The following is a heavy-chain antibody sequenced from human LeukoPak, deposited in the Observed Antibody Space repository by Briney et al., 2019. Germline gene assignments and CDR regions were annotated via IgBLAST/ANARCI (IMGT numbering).Heavy chain of an antibody. V-gene: IGHV1-2*02. CDR3: ARALTSGSYFLGYFDY. CDR1: GYTFTGYY. D-gene: IGHD1-26*01. J-gene: IGHJ4*02. Sequence: ASVKVSCKASGYTFTGYYMHWVRQAPGQGLEWMGWINPSSGGTNYAQKLQGRVTMTTDTSTRTAYMELRSLRSDDTAVYYCARALTSGSYFLGYFDYWGQGTLVTVSS. CDR2: INPSSGGT.